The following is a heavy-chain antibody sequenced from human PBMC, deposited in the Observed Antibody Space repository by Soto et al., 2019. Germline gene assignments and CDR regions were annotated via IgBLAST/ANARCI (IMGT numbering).Heavy chain of an antibody. CDR3: ARDGGDCSGGSCYSGLFDY. Sequence: QVQLVQSGAEVKKPGSSVKVSCKASGGTFSSYTISWVRQAPGQGLEWMGGIIPILGIANYAQKFQGRVTITADKSTSTAYMELSSLRSEDTAVYYCARDGGDCSGGSCYSGLFDYWGQGTLVTVSS. V-gene: IGHV1-69*08. CDR1: GGTFSSYT. D-gene: IGHD2-15*01. J-gene: IGHJ4*02. CDR2: IIPILGIA.